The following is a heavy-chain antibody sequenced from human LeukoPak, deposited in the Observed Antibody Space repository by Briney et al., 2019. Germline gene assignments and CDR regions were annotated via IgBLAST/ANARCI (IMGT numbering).Heavy chain of an antibody. Sequence: SETLSLTCTVSGGSISSSSDHWAWIRRPPWRGLEWIGSIYYSGSTYYNPSLKSRVTISVDKSKNQLSLKLSSVTAADTAVYYCARLAGIAVAGTRFDYWGQGTLVTVSS. D-gene: IGHD6-19*01. CDR2: IYYSGST. J-gene: IGHJ4*02. CDR3: ARLAGIAVAGTRFDY. V-gene: IGHV4-39*01. CDR1: GGSISSSSDH.